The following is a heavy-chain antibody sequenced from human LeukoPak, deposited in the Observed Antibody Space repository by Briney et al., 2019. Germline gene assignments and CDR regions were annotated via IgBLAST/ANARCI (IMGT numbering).Heavy chain of an antibody. CDR2: TSGSGGST. D-gene: IGHD3-22*01. CDR1: GFTFSRYV. V-gene: IGHV3-23*01. J-gene: IGHJ4*02. Sequence: GGSLRLSCAASGFTFSRYVMSWVRQAPGKGLEWVSATSGSGGSTYYADSVKGRFTISRDNSKNTLYLQMNSLRAEDTAVYYCAKDLRYYDSSGYSDYWGQGTLVTVSS. CDR3: AKDLRYYDSSGYSDY.